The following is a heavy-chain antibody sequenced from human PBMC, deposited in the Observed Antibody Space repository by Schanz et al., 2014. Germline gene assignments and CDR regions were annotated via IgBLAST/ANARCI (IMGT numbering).Heavy chain of an antibody. CDR1: GGSIRNGPYY. J-gene: IGHJ4*02. Sequence: QVQLQESGPGLVKPSQTLSLTCSVSGGSIRNGPYYWTWIRQHPGKGLEWIGYIYYSGSTFYNPSLNSRVSMSVDTSKSQFSLKLSSVTAADTAVYFCAGRPVRARSGGLDSWGQGTLVTVSS. D-gene: IGHD6-19*01. CDR2: IYYSGST. CDR3: AGRPVRARSGGLDS. V-gene: IGHV4-31*03.